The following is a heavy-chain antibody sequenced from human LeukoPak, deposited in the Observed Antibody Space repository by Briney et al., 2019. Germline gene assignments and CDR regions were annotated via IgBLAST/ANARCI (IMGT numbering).Heavy chain of an antibody. CDR1: GFTFSAYS. D-gene: IGHD5-24*01. CDR3: ASSRDNFDY. Sequence: GRSLRLSCAASGFTFSAYSMNWVRQAPGRGLEWVSYISGSGTIYYAESVKGRFTISRDNAKNSLFLQMNSLRVEDTAVYYCASSRDNFDYWGQGTLVTVSS. V-gene: IGHV3-48*04. CDR2: ISGSGTI. J-gene: IGHJ4*02.